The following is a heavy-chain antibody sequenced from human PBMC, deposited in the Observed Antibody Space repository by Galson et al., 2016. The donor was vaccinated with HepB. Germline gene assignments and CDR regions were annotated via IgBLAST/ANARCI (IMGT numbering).Heavy chain of an antibody. CDR3: ARAWRNQLLSDS. CDR2: GST. V-gene: IGHV1-46*01. Sequence: GSTNYNPSLQSRVTMTRDISTNTAYMELSSLRSEDTAVYYCARAWRNQLLSDSWGQGTLVTVSS. J-gene: IGHJ4*02. D-gene: IGHD2-2*01.